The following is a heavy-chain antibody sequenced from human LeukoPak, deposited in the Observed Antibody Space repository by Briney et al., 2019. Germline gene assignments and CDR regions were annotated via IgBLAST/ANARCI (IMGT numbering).Heavy chain of an antibody. J-gene: IGHJ4*02. CDR2: ISAYNGNT. CDR3: AREYIVGATIYYFDY. D-gene: IGHD1-26*01. CDR1: GYTFTSDG. V-gene: IGHV1-18*01. Sequence: ASVKISCKASGYTFTSDGISWVRQAPGQGLEWMGWISAYNGNTNSAQKLQGRVTMTTDTSTSTAYMELRSLRSDDTAVYYCAREYIVGATIYYFDYWGQGTLVTVAT.